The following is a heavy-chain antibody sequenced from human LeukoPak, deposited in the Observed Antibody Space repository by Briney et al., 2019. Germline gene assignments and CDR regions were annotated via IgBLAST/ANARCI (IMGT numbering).Heavy chain of an antibody. J-gene: IGHJ4*02. CDR3: AKDRFGGSGNYYKDY. V-gene: IGHV3-23*01. CDR2: ISGSGGTT. D-gene: IGHD3-10*01. CDR1: GFAFSSYA. Sequence: PGGSLRLSCAASGFAFSSYAMNWVRQAPGKGLEWVSVISGSGGTTDYADSVKGRLTISRDNSKDTLYLQMNSLRAEDTAVYYCAKDRFGGSGNYYKDYWGQGTLVTASS.